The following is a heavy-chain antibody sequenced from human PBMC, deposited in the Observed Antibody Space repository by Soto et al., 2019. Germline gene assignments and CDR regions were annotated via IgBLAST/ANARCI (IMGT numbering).Heavy chain of an antibody. V-gene: IGHV5-51*01. CDR1: GYTFTGHW. J-gene: IGHJ4*02. D-gene: IGHD2-15*01. CDR2: IYPGHSES. CDR3: ARHITHNRWSTLHY. Sequence: EVQLVQSGAEMKKPGESLKISCKGSGYTFTGHWIGWVRLTPGRDLEWIGIIYPGHSESMYSPSFQGQVIMSVDESVNTAYLQWNSLKASDTAMYYCARHITHNRWSTLHYGGQGTLVTVSS.